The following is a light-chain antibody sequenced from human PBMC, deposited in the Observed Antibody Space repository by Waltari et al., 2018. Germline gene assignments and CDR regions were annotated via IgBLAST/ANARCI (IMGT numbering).Light chain of an antibody. J-gene: IGKJ5*01. CDR3: QQLNSYSLIT. CDR2: ATS. Sequence: DIQLTQSPSLLSASLGDRVTITCRASQGISNYLAWYQQQPGKAPKLLISATSTLQSGVPSRFSGSGSGTEFTLTISDLQPEDFTTYYCQQLNSYSLITFGQGTRLEIK. V-gene: IGKV1-9*01. CDR1: QGISNY.